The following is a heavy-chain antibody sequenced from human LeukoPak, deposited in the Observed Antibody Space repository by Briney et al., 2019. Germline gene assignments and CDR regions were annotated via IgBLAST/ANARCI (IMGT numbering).Heavy chain of an antibody. CDR3: ARGEVLRFTHYGMDV. CDR2: IYYSGST. V-gene: IGHV4-59*01. J-gene: IGHJ6*02. Sequence: SETLSLTCTVSGGSISSYYWSWIRQPPGKGLEWIGYIYYSGSTNYNPSLKSRVTISVDPSKNQFSLKLSSVTAADTAVYYCARGEVLRFTHYGMDVWGQGPTVTVSS. D-gene: IGHD3-3*01. CDR1: GGSISSYY.